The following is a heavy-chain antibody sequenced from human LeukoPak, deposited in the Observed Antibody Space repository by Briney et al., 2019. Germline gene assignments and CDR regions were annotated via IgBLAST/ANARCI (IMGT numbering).Heavy chain of an antibody. CDR3: ARDQSGTYSIDY. CDR1: GFTFSSHA. D-gene: IGHD1-26*01. V-gene: IGHV3-30-3*01. CDR2: ISYDGNKK. Sequence: PGGSLRLSRAASGFTFSSHAMHWVRQAPGKGLEWVIFISYDGNKKYYAESVKGRFTISRDNSKNTVYLQMNSLSTEDTAVYYCARDQSGTYSIDYWGQGTLVTVSS. J-gene: IGHJ4*02.